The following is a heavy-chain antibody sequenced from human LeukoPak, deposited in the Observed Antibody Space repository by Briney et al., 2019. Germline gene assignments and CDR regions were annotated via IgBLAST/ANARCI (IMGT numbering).Heavy chain of an antibody. CDR2: ISASGDTT. D-gene: IGHD1-1*01. V-gene: IGHV3-23*01. CDR1: GFIFSNYD. CDR3: ARDQPVQIGLFDY. Sequence: GGSLRLSCAASGFIFSNYDMDRVRQAPGKGLEWVSVISASGDTTYYADSVKGRFTISRDNSKNTLYLQINSLRAEDTAVYYCARDQPVQIGLFDYWGQGTLVTVSS. J-gene: IGHJ4*02.